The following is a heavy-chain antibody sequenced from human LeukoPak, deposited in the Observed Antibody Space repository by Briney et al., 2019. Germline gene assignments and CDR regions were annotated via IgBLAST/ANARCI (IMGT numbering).Heavy chain of an antibody. CDR1: GFTFSSYG. Sequence: GGSLRLSCAASGFTFSSYGMHWVRQAPGKGLEWVAFIRYDGSNKYYADSVKGRFTISRDNSKNTLYLQMNSLRAEDTGVCFCAKGLRTGVGPYMGYHYYMDVWGKGATVTVSS. J-gene: IGHJ6*03. D-gene: IGHD3-16*01. V-gene: IGHV3-30*02. CDR3: AKGLRTGVGPYMGYHYYMDV. CDR2: IRYDGSNK.